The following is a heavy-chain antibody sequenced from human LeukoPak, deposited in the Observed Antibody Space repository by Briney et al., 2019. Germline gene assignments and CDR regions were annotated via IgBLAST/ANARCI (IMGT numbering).Heavy chain of an antibody. V-gene: IGHV4-38-2*01. J-gene: IGHJ6*03. CDR3: ARRAPSPYYMDV. D-gene: IGHD6-6*01. Sequence: SETLSLTCAVSGYSISSGYYWGWIRQPPGKGLEWLGRIYHSGSTYYNPSLKSRDTISVDTSKNQFSLKPSSVTAADTAVYYCARRAPSPYYMDVWGKGTTVTVSS. CDR2: IYHSGST. CDR1: GYSISSGYY.